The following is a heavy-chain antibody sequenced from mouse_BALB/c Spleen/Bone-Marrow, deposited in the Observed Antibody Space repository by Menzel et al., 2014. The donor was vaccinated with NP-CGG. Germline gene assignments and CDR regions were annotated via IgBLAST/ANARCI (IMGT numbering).Heavy chain of an antibody. CDR3: ARMGYYGWLAY. CDR2: INPDSKTK. D-gene: IGHD1-1*01. V-gene: IGHV4-1*02. J-gene: IGHJ3*01. Sequence: EVKAVESGGGLVQTGGFLKLSCAASGFDFRTYWMSWVRQSPGKGLEWIGEINPDSKTKNYAPTLKDKFIISRDNARNTLYLQMSKVRSEDTALYYCARMGYYGWLAYWGQGTLGTVSA. CDR1: GFDFRTYW.